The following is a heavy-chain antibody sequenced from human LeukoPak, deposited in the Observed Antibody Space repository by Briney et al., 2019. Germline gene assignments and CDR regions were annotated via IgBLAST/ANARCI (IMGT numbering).Heavy chain of an antibody. CDR1: GGSISSYY. CDR3: ARDWSLGVVSSYYDSSGYFDAFDI. CDR2: IYTGGSN. V-gene: IGHV4-4*07. J-gene: IGHJ3*02. D-gene: IGHD3-22*01. Sequence: SETLSLTCTVSGGSISSYYWSWIRQPAGKGLEWIGRIYTGGSNNYNPSLKSRVTMSVDTSKNQFSLKLSCVTAADTVVYYCARDWSLGVVSSYYDSSGYFDAFDIWGQGTMVTVSS.